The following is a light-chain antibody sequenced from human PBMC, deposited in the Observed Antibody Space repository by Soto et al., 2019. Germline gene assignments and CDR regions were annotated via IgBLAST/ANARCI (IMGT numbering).Light chain of an antibody. Sequence: QSVLTQPPSVSGAPGQRVTISCTWSSSNIGAGYDVHWYQQLPGTAPKLLIYGNSNRPSGVPDRFSGSKSGTSASLAITGLQAEDEADYYCQSYDSSLSGSGVVFGGGTKVTVL. CDR1: SSNIGAGYD. J-gene: IGLJ2*01. CDR3: QSYDSSLSGSGVV. CDR2: GNS. V-gene: IGLV1-40*01.